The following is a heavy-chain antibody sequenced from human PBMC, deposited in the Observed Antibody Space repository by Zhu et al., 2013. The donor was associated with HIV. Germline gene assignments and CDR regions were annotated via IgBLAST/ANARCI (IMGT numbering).Heavy chain of an antibody. CDR1: GGTFSSYA. CDR3: ARGRWDSNGYYSY. CDR2: MNPKSDNA. J-gene: IGHJ4*02. D-gene: IGHD3-22*01. V-gene: IGHV1-8*02. Sequence: QVQLVQSGAEVKKPGSSVKVSCKASGGTFSSYAISWVRQAPGQGLEWMGWMNPKSDNAGYAQKFQGRVTMTRNISISTAYMELNSLTSEDTAVYYCARGRWDSNGYYSYWGQGTLVTVSS.